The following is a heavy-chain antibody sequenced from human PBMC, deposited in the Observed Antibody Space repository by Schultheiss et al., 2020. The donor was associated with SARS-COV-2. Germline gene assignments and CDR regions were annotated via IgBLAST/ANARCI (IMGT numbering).Heavy chain of an antibody. D-gene: IGHD6-13*01. V-gene: IGHV4-39*01. Sequence: SQTLPLTCTVSGGSISSSSYYWGWIRQPPGKGLEWIGSIYYSGSTYYNPSLKSRVTISVDTSKNQFSLKLSSVTAADTAVYYCAGGYSSSWYGGWFDPWGQGTLVTVSS. J-gene: IGHJ5*02. CDR2: IYYSGST. CDR3: AGGYSSSWYGGWFDP. CDR1: GGSISSSSYY.